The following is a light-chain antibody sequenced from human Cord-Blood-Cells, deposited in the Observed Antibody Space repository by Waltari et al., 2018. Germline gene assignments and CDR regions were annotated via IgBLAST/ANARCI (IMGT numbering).Light chain of an antibody. CDR1: SSHIASTH. CDR3: AAWDDSLSNWV. J-gene: IGLJ3*02. CDR2: RSN. V-gene: IGLV1-47*01. Sequence: QSVLTQPPSASGPPTQRVAISCSCSSSHIASTHIYWYQQLPGTAPKRLIYRSNQRPSGVPERFSGSKSGTSASLAISGLRSEDEADYYCAAWDDSLSNWVFGGGTKLTVL.